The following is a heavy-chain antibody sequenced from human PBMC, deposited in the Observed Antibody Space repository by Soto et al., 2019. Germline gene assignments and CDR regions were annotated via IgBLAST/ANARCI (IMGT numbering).Heavy chain of an antibody. Sequence: QAQLVQSGAEVKKPGSSVKVSCKASGGTFSSYAISWVRQAPGQGREWMGGIIPIFGTANYAQKFQGRVTITADESTSTAYMELSSLRSEDTAVYYCAREYSSGWSPPGLYGMDVWGQGTTVTVSS. J-gene: IGHJ6*02. V-gene: IGHV1-69*12. CDR3: AREYSSGWSPPGLYGMDV. D-gene: IGHD6-19*01. CDR2: IIPIFGTA. CDR1: GGTFSSYA.